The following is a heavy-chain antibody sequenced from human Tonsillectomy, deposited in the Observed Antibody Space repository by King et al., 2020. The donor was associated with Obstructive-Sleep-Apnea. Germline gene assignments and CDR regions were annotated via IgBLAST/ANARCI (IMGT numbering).Heavy chain of an antibody. CDR1: GGSIISGGYS. CDR2: IYYIGST. V-gene: IGHV4-30-4*07. Sequence: QLQESGPGLVKPSQTLSLICAVSGGSIISGGYSWSWVRQSPGKGLEWIGYIYYIGSTYSNPSLMSRVTISVDTSKNPFSLKLSTVTAADTAVYYCARDYFGVVDYWGQGTLVTVSS. J-gene: IGHJ4*02. D-gene: IGHD3-3*01. CDR3: ARDYFGVVDY.